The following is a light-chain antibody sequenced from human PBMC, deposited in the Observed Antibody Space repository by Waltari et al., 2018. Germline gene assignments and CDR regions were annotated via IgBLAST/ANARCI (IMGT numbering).Light chain of an antibody. Sequence: DIVMTQSPDSLAVSLGERATINCKSSQSVLYSSNNKNYLAWYQQKPGQPPYQLIYWASTRETWVPDRFSGSGSGTDFTLTISSLQAEDVAVYYCQQYYGTPYTFGQGTKLEIK. CDR2: WAS. CDR1: QSVLYSSNNKNY. V-gene: IGKV4-1*01. J-gene: IGKJ2*01. CDR3: QQYYGTPYT.